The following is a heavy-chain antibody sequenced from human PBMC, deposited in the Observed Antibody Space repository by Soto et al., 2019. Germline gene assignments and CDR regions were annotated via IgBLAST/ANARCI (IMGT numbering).Heavy chain of an antibody. CDR2: ISSSSSYI. CDR3: ATLTLIVVVPAAIGWEV. D-gene: IGHD2-2*01. V-gene: IGHV3-21*01. CDR1: GFTFSSYS. J-gene: IGHJ6*04. Sequence: GGSLRLSCAASGFTFSSYSMNWVRQAPGKGLEWVSSISSSSSYIYYADSVKGRFTISRDNAKNSLYLQMNSLRAEDTAVYYCATLTLIVVVPAAIGWEVWGKGTTVTVSS.